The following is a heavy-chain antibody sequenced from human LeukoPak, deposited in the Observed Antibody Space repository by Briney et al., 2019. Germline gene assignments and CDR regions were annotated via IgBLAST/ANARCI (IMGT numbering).Heavy chain of an antibody. V-gene: IGHV1-2*06. CDR3: ARSPAAGTLSSPTYYYYGMDV. CDR1: GYTFTGYY. D-gene: IGHD2-15*01. CDR2: INPNSGGT. J-gene: IGHJ6*02. Sequence: GASVKVSCKASGYTFTGYYMHWVRQAPGQGLEWMGRINPNSGGTNYAQKFQGRVTMTRDTSISTAYMELSRLRSDDTAVYYCARSPAAGTLSSPTYYYYGMDVWGQGTTVTVSS.